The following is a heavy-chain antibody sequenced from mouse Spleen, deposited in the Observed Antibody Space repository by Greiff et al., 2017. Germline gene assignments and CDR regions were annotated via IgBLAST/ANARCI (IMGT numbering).Heavy chain of an antibody. CDR3: ARVEGDGYYDYFDY. V-gene: IGHV14-3*01. CDR1: GFNIKNTY. D-gene: IGHD2-3*01. CDR2: IDPANGNT. J-gene: IGHJ2*01. Sequence: VQLKESVAELVRPGASVKLSCTASGFNIKNTYMHWVKQRPEQGLEWIGRIDPANGNTKYAPKFQGKATITADTSSNTAYLQLSSMTSEDTAIYYCARVEGDGYYDYFDYWGQGTTLTVSS.